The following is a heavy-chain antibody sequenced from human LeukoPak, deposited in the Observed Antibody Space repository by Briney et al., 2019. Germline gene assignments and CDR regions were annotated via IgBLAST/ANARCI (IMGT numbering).Heavy chain of an antibody. Sequence: SQTLSLTCAIPGDSVSSNSAGWNWIRQSPSRGLEWLGRTYYRSKWYIDYATSVISRISINPDTSKNQFSLQLNSVTPEDTAVYYCTGGGLVRGLVSWFDPWGQGTLVTVSS. J-gene: IGHJ5*02. CDR2: TYYRSKWYI. CDR1: GDSVSSNSAG. V-gene: IGHV6-1*01. CDR3: TGGGLVRGLVSWFDP. D-gene: IGHD3-10*01.